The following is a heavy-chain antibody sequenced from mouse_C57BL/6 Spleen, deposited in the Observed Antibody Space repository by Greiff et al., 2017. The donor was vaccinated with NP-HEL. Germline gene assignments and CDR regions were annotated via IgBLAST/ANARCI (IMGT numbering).Heavy chain of an antibody. CDR2: IDPETGGT. V-gene: IGHV1-15*01. Sequence: QVHVKQSGAELVRPGASVTLSCKASGYTFTDYEMHWVKQTPVHGLEWIGAIDPETGGTAYNQKFKGKAILTADKPASTAYMELRSLTSEDSAVYYCTRCPKNYYGTLFDYWGQGTTLTVSS. D-gene: IGHD1-1*01. CDR1: GYTFTDYE. J-gene: IGHJ2*01. CDR3: TRCPKNYYGTLFDY.